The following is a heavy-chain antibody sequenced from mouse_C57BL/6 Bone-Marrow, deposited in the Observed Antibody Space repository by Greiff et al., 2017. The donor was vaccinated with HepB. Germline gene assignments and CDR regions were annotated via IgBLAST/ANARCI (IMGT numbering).Heavy chain of an antibody. D-gene: IGHD1-1*01. CDR3: AKGITTVVAMDY. J-gene: IGHJ4*01. CDR1: GFSLTSYG. CDR2: IWGDGST. Sequence: VKLMESGPGLVAPSQSLSITCTVSGFSLTSYGVSWVRQPPGKGLEWLGVIWGDGSTNYHSALISRLSISKENTKSQVFIKLNSLQTDDTATYYCAKGITTVVAMDYWGQGTTVTVSS. V-gene: IGHV2-3*01.